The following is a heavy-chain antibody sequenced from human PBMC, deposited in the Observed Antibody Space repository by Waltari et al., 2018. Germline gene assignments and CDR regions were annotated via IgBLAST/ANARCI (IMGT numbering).Heavy chain of an antibody. CDR2: IVRSGGT. CDR3: AKCEMYDSGWCAFFRY. CDR1: EFTLSNRA. Sequence: DVQLSESGGGLAQPGGSLRLSWLASEFTLSNRAMGWVRQAPGKGLEWVSAIVRSGGTHYIDSVKGRFTISRDNAKNTVYLQMNSLRAEDTAVYYCAKCEMYDSGWCAFFRYWGRGTLVTVSS. V-gene: IGHV3-23*01. J-gene: IGHJ4*02. D-gene: IGHD6-19*01.